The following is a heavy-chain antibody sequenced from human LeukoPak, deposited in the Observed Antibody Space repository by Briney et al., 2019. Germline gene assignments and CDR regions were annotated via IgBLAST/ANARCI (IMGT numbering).Heavy chain of an antibody. Sequence: SVKVSCKASGGTFSSYAIGWVRQAPGQGLEWMGGIIPIFGTANYAQKFQGRVTITTDESTSTAYMELSSLRSEDTAVYYCARASMVRGVMAYYFDYWGQGTLVTVSS. CDR1: GGTFSSYA. D-gene: IGHD3-10*01. CDR2: IIPIFGTA. CDR3: ARASMVRGVMAYYFDY. J-gene: IGHJ4*02. V-gene: IGHV1-69*05.